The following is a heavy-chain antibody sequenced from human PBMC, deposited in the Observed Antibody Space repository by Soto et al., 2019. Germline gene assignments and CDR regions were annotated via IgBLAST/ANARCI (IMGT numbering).Heavy chain of an antibody. CDR3: ARLPTDVVVADAYHGWYDP. Sequence: QVQLQESGPGLVKPSETLSLTCTVSGGSISSYYWSWIRQPPGKGLEWIGYIYYSGSTNYNPSLKSRGTKSLDTSNIQTSLKLSSLTAAYTAMYNGARLPTDVVVADAYHGWYDPRGQGTLVTVS. CDR2: IYYSGST. J-gene: IGHJ5*02. D-gene: IGHD2-15*01. V-gene: IGHV4-59*08. CDR1: GGSISSYY.